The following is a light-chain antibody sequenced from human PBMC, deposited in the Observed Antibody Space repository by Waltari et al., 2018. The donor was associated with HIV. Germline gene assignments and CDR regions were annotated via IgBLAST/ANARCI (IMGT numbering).Light chain of an antibody. CDR3: AAWDDSLL. V-gene: IGLV1-47*01. CDR2: RNN. J-gene: IGLJ2*01. Sequence: QSVLTQPPSASGTPGPRVTLSCSGISSHLVRKLVYWYQQLPGQASKPLIYRNNQLPSGVPDRFSGSKSGTSASLAISGVRSEDEADYYCAAWDDSLLFGGGTKLTVL. CDR1: SSHLVRKL.